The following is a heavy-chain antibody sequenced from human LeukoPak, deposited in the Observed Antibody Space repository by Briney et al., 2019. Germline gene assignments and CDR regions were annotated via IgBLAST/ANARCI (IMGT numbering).Heavy chain of an antibody. V-gene: IGHV4-30-2*01. J-gene: IGHJ5*02. CDR1: GGSISSGGYS. D-gene: IGHD3-22*01. Sequence: SETLSLTCSVSGGSISSGGYSWSWIRQPPGKGLEWIGYIYHSGSTYYNPSLKSRVTISVDRSKNQFSLKLSSVTAADMAVYYCARGVRYGEGGRNYYDSSGYYRPCWFDPWGQGTLVTVSS. CDR2: IYHSGST. CDR3: ARGVRYGEGGRNYYDSSGYYRPCWFDP.